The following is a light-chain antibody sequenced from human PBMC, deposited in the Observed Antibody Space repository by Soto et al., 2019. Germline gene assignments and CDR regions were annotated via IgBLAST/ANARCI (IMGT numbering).Light chain of an antibody. Sequence: SVLTQPPSVSGTPGQRVTISCSGSSSNIGSNYVYWFQQVPGSAPKLLIYRSYQRPSGVPDRFSGSKSGTSASLAISGVRSEDEADYYCAAWDDSLSGYWVFGGGTQLTVL. CDR2: RSY. CDR3: AAWDDSLSGYWV. J-gene: IGLJ3*02. V-gene: IGLV1-47*01. CDR1: SSNIGSNY.